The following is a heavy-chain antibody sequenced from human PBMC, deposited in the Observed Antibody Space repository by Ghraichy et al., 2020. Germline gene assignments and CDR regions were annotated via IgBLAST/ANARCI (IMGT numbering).Heavy chain of an antibody. Sequence: LNISCAASGFTFSGYWMTWVRQAPGEGLEWVASIKEDGNEDYYVDSVKGRFTIARDNAKKSLYLHMSSLRAEDTAIYYCARDSPFYGDSGIWGQGTLVTVSS. J-gene: IGHJ4*02. D-gene: IGHD4-17*01. CDR1: GFTFSGYW. CDR2: IKEDGNED. CDR3: ARDSPFYGDSGI. V-gene: IGHV3-7*03.